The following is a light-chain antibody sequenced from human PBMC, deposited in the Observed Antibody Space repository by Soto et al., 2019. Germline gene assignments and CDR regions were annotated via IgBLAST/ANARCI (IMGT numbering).Light chain of an antibody. CDR1: QSSSNY. CDR2: AAS. V-gene: IGKV1-39*01. Sequence: DMEMTQSPSSLSASVGDRVTITCRASQSSSNYLNWYQHKPGKVPKLLIYAASSLQSGVPTRFSGSGSGTDFTLNINSLQPEDFATYYCQQSYGTPLTFGGGTKVEIK. J-gene: IGKJ4*01. CDR3: QQSYGTPLT.